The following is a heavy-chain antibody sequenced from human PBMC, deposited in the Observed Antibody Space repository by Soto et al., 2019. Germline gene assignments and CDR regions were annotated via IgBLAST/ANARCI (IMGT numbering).Heavy chain of an antibody. V-gene: IGHV3-7*01. J-gene: IGHJ5*02. CDR2: IKQDGSEK. CDR3: ARDDYDYGEYNWFDP. CDR1: GFTFSSYW. Sequence: PGGSLRLSCAASGFTFSSYWMSGVRQAPGKGLEWVANIKQDGSEKYYVDSVKGRFTISRDNAKNSLYLQMNSLRAEDTAVYYCARDDYDYGEYNWFDPWGQGTLVTVSS. D-gene: IGHD4-17*01.